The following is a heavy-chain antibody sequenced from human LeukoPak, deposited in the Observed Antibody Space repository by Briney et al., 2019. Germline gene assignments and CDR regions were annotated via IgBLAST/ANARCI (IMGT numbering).Heavy chain of an antibody. D-gene: IGHD2-8*01. CDR3: ARDGYCTNGVCSPGWFDP. V-gene: IGHV1-18*01. J-gene: IGHJ5*02. Sequence: ASVKVSCKASGYTFTSYGISWVRQAPGQGLEWMGRISAYNGNTNYAQKLQGRVTMTTDTSTSTAYMELRSLRSDDTAVYYCARDGYCTNGVCSPGWFDPWGQGTLVTVSS. CDR1: GYTFTSYG. CDR2: ISAYNGNT.